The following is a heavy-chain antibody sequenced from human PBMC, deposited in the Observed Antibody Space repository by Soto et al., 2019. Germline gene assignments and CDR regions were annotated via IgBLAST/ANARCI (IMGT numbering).Heavy chain of an antibody. J-gene: IGHJ4*02. CDR1: GYTFGHFY. Sequence: QVQLVQSGAEVKKPGDSVKVSCKASGYTFGHFYITWVRQAPGQGLEWMGAISPHNRNTNYAEKFRGRVTMTTDTSTTTAYMEVRSLRSDDTAVYYSARDEGGYDILTGYYKAHHFDQWGQGALVTVSS. CDR2: ISPHNRNT. CDR3: ARDEGGYDILTGYYKAHHFDQ. V-gene: IGHV1-18*01. D-gene: IGHD3-9*01.